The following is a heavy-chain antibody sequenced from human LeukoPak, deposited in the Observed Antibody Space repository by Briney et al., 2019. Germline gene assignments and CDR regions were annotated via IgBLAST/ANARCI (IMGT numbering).Heavy chain of an antibody. CDR1: GGSFSGYY. D-gene: IGHD6-19*01. J-gene: IGHJ4*02. CDR2: INHSGST. CDR3: ARHFRQWLALRFDY. Sequence: SETLSLTCAVYGGSFSGYYWSWIRQPPGKGLEWIGEINHSGSTNYNPSLKSRVTISVDTSKNQFSLKLSSVTAADTAVYYCARHFRQWLALRFDYWGQGTLVTVSS. V-gene: IGHV4-34*01.